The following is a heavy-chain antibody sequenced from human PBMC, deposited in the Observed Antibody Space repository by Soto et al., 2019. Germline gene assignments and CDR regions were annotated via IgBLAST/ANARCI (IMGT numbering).Heavy chain of an antibody. D-gene: IGHD3-10*01. V-gene: IGHV1-69*01. CDR3: ARGFITMVRVVPRPLLDTQPDYYYYGIDV. J-gene: IGHJ6*02. CDR2: IIPIFGTA. CDR1: GGTFSSYA. Sequence: QVQLVQSGAEVKKPGSSVKVSCKASGGTFSSYAISWVRQAPGQGLEWMGGIIPIFGTANYAQKFQGRVTITADDSTRPAYMELSSLRAEDTAVYYCARGFITMVRVVPRPLLDTQPDYYYYGIDVWGQGTTVTVSS.